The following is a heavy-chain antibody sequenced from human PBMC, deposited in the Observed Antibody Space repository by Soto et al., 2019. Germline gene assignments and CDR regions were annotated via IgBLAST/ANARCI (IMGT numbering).Heavy chain of an antibody. V-gene: IGHV3-13*01. Sequence: GGSLRLSCAASGFTFSSYDMHWVRQATGKGLEWVSAIGTAGDTYYPGSVKGRFTISRENAKNSLYLQMNSLRAEDTAVYYCAFIKEKDYSYYGRNVWGQGTRVTVSS. D-gene: IGHD3-10*01. CDR1: GFTFSSYD. CDR3: AFIKEKDYSYYGRNV. J-gene: IGHJ6*02. CDR2: IGTAGDT.